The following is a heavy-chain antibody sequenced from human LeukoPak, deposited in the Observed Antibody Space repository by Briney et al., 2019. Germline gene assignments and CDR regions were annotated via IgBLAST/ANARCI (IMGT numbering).Heavy chain of an antibody. CDR3: ARSRYCSSTSCYDGWFDP. Sequence: ASVKVSCKASGYTFTSYGIIWVRQAPGQGLEWMGWISAYNGNTNYAQKLQGRVTMTTDTSTSTAYMELRSLRSDDTAVYYCARSRYCSSTSCYDGWFDPWGQGTLVTVSS. J-gene: IGHJ5*02. D-gene: IGHD2-2*01. CDR1: GYTFTSYG. CDR2: ISAYNGNT. V-gene: IGHV1-18*01.